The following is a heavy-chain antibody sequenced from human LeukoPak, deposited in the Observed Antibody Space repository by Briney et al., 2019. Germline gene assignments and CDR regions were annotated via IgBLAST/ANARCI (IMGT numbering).Heavy chain of an antibody. J-gene: IGHJ4*02. D-gene: IGHD3-3*01. CDR2: IYHNGRT. CDR3: ARASEGIGYFDT. CDR1: GASFSNDY. Sequence: SETLSLTCTVSGASFSNDYWRWVRQAPGKGLEWIGYIYHNGRTNYSPSLKSRITMSIDTSQNQFSLKLTSVTAADTAVYYCARASEGIGYFDTWGRGSLVTVSS. V-gene: IGHV4-59*01.